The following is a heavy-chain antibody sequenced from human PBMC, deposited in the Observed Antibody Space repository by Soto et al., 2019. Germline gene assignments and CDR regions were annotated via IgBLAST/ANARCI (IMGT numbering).Heavy chain of an antibody. CDR2: GFYSGST. J-gene: IGHJ5*02. Sequence: QVQLQESGPGLVKPSETLSLTCTVSGGSVISGNYYWSWILQPPGKGLEWIGYGFYSGSTNYNPSLKSRVAISLDMSTNHFSLKLNSVTAAATAVYYFAREGHGYMTSWFDPWGQGTLLTVSS. CDR3: AREGHGYMTSWFDP. D-gene: IGHD5-18*01. CDR1: GGSVISGNYY. V-gene: IGHV4-61*03.